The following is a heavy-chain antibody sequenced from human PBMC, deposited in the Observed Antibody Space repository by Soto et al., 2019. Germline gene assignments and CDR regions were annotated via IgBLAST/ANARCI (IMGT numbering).Heavy chain of an antibody. D-gene: IGHD3-10*01. Sequence: ASVKVSCKDSGYTFTSNGIRWVRQAPRQGLEWMGWISAYIGKANYAQKLQGRVTITADKSTSTAYMELSSLRSEDTAVYYCNFRITMVRGVKVGMDVWGQGTTVTVSS. CDR1: GYTFTSNG. CDR2: ISAYIGKA. V-gene: IGHV1-18*01. J-gene: IGHJ6*02. CDR3: NFRITMVRGVKVGMDV.